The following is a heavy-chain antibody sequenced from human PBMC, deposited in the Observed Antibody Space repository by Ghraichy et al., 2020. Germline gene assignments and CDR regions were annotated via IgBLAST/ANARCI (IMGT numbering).Heavy chain of an antibody. CDR2: ISWNSGSI. CDR1: GFTFDDYA. CDR3: AKDHCSSTSCYLYY. J-gene: IGHJ4*02. D-gene: IGHD2-2*01. V-gene: IGHV3-9*01. Sequence: SLNISCAASGFTFDDYAMHWVRQAPGKGLEWVSGISWNSGSIGYADSVKGRFTISRDNAKNSLYLQMNSLRAEDTALYYCAKDHCSSTSCYLYYWGQGTLVTVSS.